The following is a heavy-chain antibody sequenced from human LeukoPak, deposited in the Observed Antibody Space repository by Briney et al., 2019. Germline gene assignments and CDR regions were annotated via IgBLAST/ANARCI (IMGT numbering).Heavy chain of an antibody. V-gene: IGHV3-33*01. J-gene: IGHJ4*02. CDR1: GFTFSSYG. D-gene: IGHD4-17*01. CDR3: ARDEVTTPRD. CDR2: MWYDGSNK. Sequence: QPGRSLRLSCAASGFTFSSYGMHWVRQAPGKGLEWVAVMWYDGSNKYYADSVKGRSTISRDNSKNTLYLQMHSLRAEDTAVYYCARDEVTTPRDWGQGTLVTVSS.